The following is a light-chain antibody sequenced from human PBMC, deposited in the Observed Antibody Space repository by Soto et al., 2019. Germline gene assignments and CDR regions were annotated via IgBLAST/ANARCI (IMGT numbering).Light chain of an antibody. V-gene: IGKV1-5*01. J-gene: IGKJ1*01. CDR1: QSISNW. Sequence: DIQMTQSPSTLPASLGDRVTITCRAGQSISNWLAWYQHKPGTAPKVLIYHASNLQSGVPSRFSGSGSGTDFTLTISCLQSEDFATYYCQHYQSYLWTFGQGTKVDIK. CDR3: QHYQSYLWT. CDR2: HAS.